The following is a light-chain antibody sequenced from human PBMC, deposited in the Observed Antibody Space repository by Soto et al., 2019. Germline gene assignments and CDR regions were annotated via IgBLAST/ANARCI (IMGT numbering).Light chain of an antibody. CDR1: ISDVGGYNY. Sequence: QSVLTQPRSVSGSPGQSVTISCTGTISDVGGYNYVSWYQQHPGKAPKLMISDVSKRPSGVPDRFSGSKSDNTASLTISGLQAEDEADYYCCSYAGSYTYVFGTGTKVTVL. J-gene: IGLJ1*01. V-gene: IGLV2-11*01. CDR3: CSYAGSYTYV. CDR2: DVS.